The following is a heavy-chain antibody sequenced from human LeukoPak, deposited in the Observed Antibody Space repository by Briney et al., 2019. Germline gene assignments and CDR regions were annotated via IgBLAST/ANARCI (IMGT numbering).Heavy chain of an antibody. CDR3: ARLVENQLPLDY. J-gene: IGHJ4*02. CDR2: IYSSGNT. CDR1: GGSISSRGYY. V-gene: IGHV4-31*03. Sequence: SETLSLTCTVSGGSISSRGYYWSWIRQHPGKGLEWIGYIYSSGNTYYSPSLKSRVTISIDTSKNQFSLKLSSVTAADTAVYYCARLVENQLPLDYWGQGTLVTVSS. D-gene: IGHD1-1*01.